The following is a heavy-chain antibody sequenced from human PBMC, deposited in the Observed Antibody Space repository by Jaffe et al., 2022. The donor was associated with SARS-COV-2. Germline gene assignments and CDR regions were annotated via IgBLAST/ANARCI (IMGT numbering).Heavy chain of an antibody. J-gene: IGHJ4*02. V-gene: IGHV4-59*01. CDR3: ARGVGYCSSTSCFFEY. D-gene: IGHD2-2*01. CDR2: IYYSGST. Sequence: QVQLQESGPGLVRPSETLSLTCTVSGGSISGYYWSWIRQPPGQGLEWIGYIYYSGSTNYNPSLKSRVTISVDTSKNQFSLKLSSVTAADTAVYYCARGVGYCSSTSCFFEYWGQGTLVTVSS. CDR1: GGSISGYY.